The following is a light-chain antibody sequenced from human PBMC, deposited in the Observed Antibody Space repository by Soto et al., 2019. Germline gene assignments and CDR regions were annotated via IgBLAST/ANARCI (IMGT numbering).Light chain of an antibody. CDR2: YTS. V-gene: IGLV7-46*01. CDR3: LLSSSGAPGV. Sequence: QTVVTQEPSLTVSPGGTVTLTCGSSTGAVTSGHYPYWFQQKPGQAPRTLIYYTSNKDSWTPPRFSGSLLGGKAARTLAGAYLEEEEEYYSLLSSSGAPGVLGGGT. J-gene: IGLJ2*01. CDR1: TGAVTSGHY.